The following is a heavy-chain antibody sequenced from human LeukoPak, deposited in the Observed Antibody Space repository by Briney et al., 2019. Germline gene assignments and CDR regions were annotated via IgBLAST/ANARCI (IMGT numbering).Heavy chain of an antibody. Sequence: GRSLRLSCAASGFSFSSYGVHWVSQAPGKWLEWEAFISRDGSSIHYEESVKGRFTISRDNVKNTLYLQMSSLGSGDTAVYYCAKDSSTSNYYYGLDVWGQGTTVTVSS. J-gene: IGHJ6*02. CDR1: GFSFSSYG. CDR3: AKDSSTSNYYYGLDV. CDR2: ISRDGSSI. D-gene: IGHD6-13*01. V-gene: IGHV3-30*18.